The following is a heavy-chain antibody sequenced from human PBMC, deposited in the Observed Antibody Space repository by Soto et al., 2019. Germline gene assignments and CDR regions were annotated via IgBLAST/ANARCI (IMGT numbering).Heavy chain of an antibody. CDR2: INHSGST. J-gene: IGHJ4*02. CDR3: ARGKVSDYVWGSYRYRFDY. D-gene: IGHD3-16*02. V-gene: IGHV4-34*01. CDR1: GGSFSGYY. Sequence: SATLSLTCAVSGGSFSGYYWRWIRQPPGKGLEWIGEINHSGSTNYNPSLKSRVTISVDTSKNQFSLKLSSVTAADTAVYYCARGKVSDYVWGSYRYRFDYWGQGTLVTVSS.